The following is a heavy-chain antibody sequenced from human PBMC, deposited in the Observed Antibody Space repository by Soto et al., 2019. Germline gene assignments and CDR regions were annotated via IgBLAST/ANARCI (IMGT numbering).Heavy chain of an antibody. J-gene: IGHJ4*02. Sequence: ASVKVSCKASGVTFSSYAISWVRQAPGQGLEWMGGIIPIFGTANYAQKFQGRVTITADESTSTAYMELSSLRSEDTAVYYCARAGVYSSSSGGYYFDYWGQGTLVTVSS. D-gene: IGHD6-6*01. V-gene: IGHV1-69*13. CDR1: GVTFSSYA. CDR2: IIPIFGTA. CDR3: ARAGVYSSSSGGYYFDY.